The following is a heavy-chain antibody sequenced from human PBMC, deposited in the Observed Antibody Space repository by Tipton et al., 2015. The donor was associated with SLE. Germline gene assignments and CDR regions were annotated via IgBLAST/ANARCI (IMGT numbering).Heavy chain of an antibody. CDR3: ARGSSSSSYYYYYMDV. Sequence: TLSLTCTVSGGSISSSSYYWGWIRQPPGKGLEWIGSIYYSGSTYYNPSLKSRVTISVDTSKNQFSLKLSSVTAADTAVYYCARGSSSSSYYYYYMDVWGKGTTVTVSS. CDR2: IYYSGST. CDR1: GGSISSSSYY. D-gene: IGHD6-6*01. J-gene: IGHJ6*03. V-gene: IGHV4-39*07.